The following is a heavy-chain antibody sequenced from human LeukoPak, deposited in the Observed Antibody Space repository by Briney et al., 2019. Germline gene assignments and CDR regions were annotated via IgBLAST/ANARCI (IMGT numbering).Heavy chain of an antibody. D-gene: IGHD3-22*01. V-gene: IGHV1-69*04. Sequence: SVKVSCKASGGTFSSYAISWVRQAPGQGLEWMGRIIPILGIANYAQKFQGRVTITADKSTSTAYMELSSLRSEDTAVYYCARVDEEGDYYDSSGYSPPGYWGQGTLVTVSS. J-gene: IGHJ4*02. CDR3: ARVDEEGDYYDSSGYSPPGY. CDR2: IIPILGIA. CDR1: GGTFSSYA.